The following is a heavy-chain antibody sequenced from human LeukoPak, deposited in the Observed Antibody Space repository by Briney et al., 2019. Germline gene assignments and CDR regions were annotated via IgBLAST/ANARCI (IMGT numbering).Heavy chain of an antibody. J-gene: IGHJ5*02. CDR1: GFTFSSYS. Sequence: GGSLRLSCAASGFTFSSYSMNWVRQAPGKGLEWVSSISSSSSYIYYADSVKGRFTISRDNAKNSLYLQMNSLRAEDTAVYYCARHSPWFGELLYRSWRGGNWFDPWGQGTLVTVSS. V-gene: IGHV3-21*01. CDR3: ARHSPWFGELLYRSWRGGNWFDP. CDR2: ISSSSSYI. D-gene: IGHD3-10*01.